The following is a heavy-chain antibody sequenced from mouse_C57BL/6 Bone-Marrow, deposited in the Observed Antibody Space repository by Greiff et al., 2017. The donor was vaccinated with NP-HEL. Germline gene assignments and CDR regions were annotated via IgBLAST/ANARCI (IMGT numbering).Heavy chain of an antibody. D-gene: IGHD1-1*01. CDR3: ARHGHYYGSPLWYFDV. Sequence: VQLVESGAELVKPGASVKLSCKASGYTFTEYTIHWVKQRSGQGLEWIGWFYPGSGSIKYNEKFKDKATLTADKSSSTVYMELSRLTSEDSAVYFCARHGHYYGSPLWYFDVWGTGTTVTVSS. J-gene: IGHJ1*03. V-gene: IGHV1-62-2*01. CDR1: GYTFTEYT. CDR2: FYPGSGSI.